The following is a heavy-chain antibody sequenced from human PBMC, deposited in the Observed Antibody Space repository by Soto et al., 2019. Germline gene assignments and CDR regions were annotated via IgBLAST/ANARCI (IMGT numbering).Heavy chain of an antibody. CDR2: VYYSGTP. Sequence: QLVLQESGPGLVKSSETLSLTCSVSGGSISSISYYLNWIRQSPGKGLEWLGRVYYSGTPYYNPSLKGLVTISFATCKQFALRLSSVTAADTAYYFCARRPMIGPVADNAFDILGQGTRGTVSS. CDR1: GGSISSISYY. D-gene: IGHD6-19*01. V-gene: IGHV4-39*01. J-gene: IGHJ3*02. CDR3: ARRPMIGPVADNAFDI.